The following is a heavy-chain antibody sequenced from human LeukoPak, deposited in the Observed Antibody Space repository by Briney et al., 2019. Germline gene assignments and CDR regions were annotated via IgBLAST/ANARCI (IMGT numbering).Heavy chain of an antibody. Sequence: GGSLRLSCAASGFTVSSNSMNWVRQAPGKGLQWVSVIYSGGNTYYADSVKGRFTISRDSSKNTLYLQMNSLRAEDTAVYYCARENNFGSGMDVWGQGTTVTVSS. CDR2: IYSGGNT. D-gene: IGHD3-10*01. V-gene: IGHV3-53*01. CDR1: GFTVSSNS. CDR3: ARENNFGSGMDV. J-gene: IGHJ6*02.